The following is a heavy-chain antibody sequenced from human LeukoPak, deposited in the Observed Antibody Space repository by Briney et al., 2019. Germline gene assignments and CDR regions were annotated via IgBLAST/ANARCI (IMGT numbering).Heavy chain of an antibody. V-gene: IGHV4-61*10. J-gene: IGHJ5*02. CDR1: GGSITSGSYY. CDR3: ARGIVGVMPFDP. Sequence: SETLSLTCTVSGGSITSGSYYWSWLRQPAGKGLEWIGRIYSSGSTNYNPSLESRAAISGDTSKNQFSLRLNSVTAADTAVYYCARGIVGVMPFDPWGQGTLVTVSS. CDR2: IYSSGST. D-gene: IGHD2-21*01.